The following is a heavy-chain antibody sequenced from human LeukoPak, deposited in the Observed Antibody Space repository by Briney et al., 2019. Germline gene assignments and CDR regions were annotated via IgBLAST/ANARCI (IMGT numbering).Heavy chain of an antibody. Sequence: GGSLRLSCAASGFTFSSYAMSWVRQAPGKGLEWVSAISGSGGSTYYAGSVKGRFTISRDNSKNTLYLQMNSLRAEDTAVYYCAKETGYSSGWYSFFDYWGQGTLVTVSS. J-gene: IGHJ4*02. CDR2: ISGSGGST. CDR3: AKETGYSSGWYSFFDY. CDR1: GFTFSSYA. V-gene: IGHV3-23*01. D-gene: IGHD6-19*01.